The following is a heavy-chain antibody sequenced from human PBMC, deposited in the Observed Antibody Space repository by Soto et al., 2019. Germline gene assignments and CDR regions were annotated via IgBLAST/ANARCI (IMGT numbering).Heavy chain of an antibody. CDR1: GGSIIGSSFY. Sequence: QLQLQQSGPGLVKPSETLSLTCTISGGSIIGSSFYWGWIRQPPGKDLEWIGIINYSGTTYYSRFLGSRLTIFTDTSRNQFSLRLTSVTAADTAVYFCVRYDPGHYTGGWFAPWSQGTLVTVSS. V-gene: IGHV4-39*01. D-gene: IGHD3-3*01. CDR3: VRYDPGHYTGGWFAP. J-gene: IGHJ5*02. CDR2: INYSGTT.